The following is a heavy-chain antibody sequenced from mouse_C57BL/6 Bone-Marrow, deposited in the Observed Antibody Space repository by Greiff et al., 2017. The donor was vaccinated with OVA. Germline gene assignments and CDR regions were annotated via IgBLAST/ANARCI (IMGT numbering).Heavy chain of an antibody. J-gene: IGHJ4*01. CDR3: ARWGGNYEGYAMDY. Sequence: EVQLQQSGPVLVKPGASVKMSCKASGYTFTDYYMNWVKQSHGKSLEWIGVINPYNGGTSYNQKFKGKATLTVDKSSSTAYMELNSLTSEDSAVYYCARWGGNYEGYAMDYWGQGTSVTVSS. CDR1: GYTFTDYY. V-gene: IGHV1-19*01. CDR2: INPYNGGT. D-gene: IGHD2-1*01.